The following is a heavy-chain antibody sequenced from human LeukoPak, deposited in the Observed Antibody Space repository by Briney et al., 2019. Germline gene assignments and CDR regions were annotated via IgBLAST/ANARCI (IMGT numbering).Heavy chain of an antibody. CDR2: INPSGGST. V-gene: IGHV1-46*01. J-gene: IGHJ5*02. CDR1: GYTFTSYC. Sequence: ASVKVSCKASGYTFTSYCMHWVRQAPGQGLEWMGIINPSGGSTSYAQKFQGRVTMTRNTSTSTVYMELSSLRSEDTAVYYCYRGVRIAAAGGNWFDPWGQGTLVTVSS. D-gene: IGHD6-13*01. CDR3: YRGVRIAAAGGNWFDP.